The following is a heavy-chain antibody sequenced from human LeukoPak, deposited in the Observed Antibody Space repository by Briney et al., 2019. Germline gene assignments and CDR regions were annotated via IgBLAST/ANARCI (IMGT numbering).Heavy chain of an antibody. D-gene: IGHD2-8*01. V-gene: IGHV3-7*01. CDR1: GFTFSSYG. CDR3: AREDAVSSPGFDS. J-gene: IGHJ5*01. Sequence: GGSLRLSCAASGFTFSSYGMHWVRQAPGTGLEWVANIRGDGNDLYYADSVKDRFTISRDNLKNSVFLQMNSLRVEDTAVYYCAREDAVSSPGFDSWGQGTLVTVSS. CDR2: IRGDGNDL.